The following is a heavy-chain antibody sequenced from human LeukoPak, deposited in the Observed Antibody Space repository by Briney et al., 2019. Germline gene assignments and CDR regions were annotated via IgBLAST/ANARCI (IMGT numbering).Heavy chain of an antibody. Sequence: GGSLRLSCAASGFIFSDYAMHWVRQAPGKGLEWVAVISYVGKNQYYSDSVQGRFTISRDNAKNSLYLQMNSLRAEDTAVYYCARDVTYYYDSSGYGNDYWGQGTLVTVSS. CDR2: ISYVGKNQ. J-gene: IGHJ4*02. CDR1: GFIFSDYA. CDR3: ARDVTYYYDSSGYGNDY. D-gene: IGHD3-22*01. V-gene: IGHV3-30*04.